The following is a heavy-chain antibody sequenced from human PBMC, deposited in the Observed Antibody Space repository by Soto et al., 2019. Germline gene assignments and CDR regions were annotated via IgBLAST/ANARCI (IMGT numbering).Heavy chain of an antibody. D-gene: IGHD1-26*01. V-gene: IGHV4-59*08. CDR3: NKYSGSLSIPAA. CDR1: GGSISRYY. CDR2: IYYSGST. Sequence: SETLSLTCTVSGGSISRYYWSWIRQPPGKGLEWIGYIYYSGSTNYNPSLKSRATISVDTSKNQFSLKLSSVTAADTAVYYCNKYSGSLSIPAALGPGTLVTVSS. J-gene: IGHJ5*02.